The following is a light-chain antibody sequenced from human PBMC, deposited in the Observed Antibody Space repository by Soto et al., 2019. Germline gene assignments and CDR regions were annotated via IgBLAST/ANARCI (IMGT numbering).Light chain of an antibody. CDR1: QSVSNW. Sequence: DIQMTQSPSTLSAFVGDRVTITCRASQSVSNWLAWYQQKPGKAPRLLISKASTLESGVPSRFSGSGFGTEFTLSISSLQPEDFATYYCQQYRSASTFGQGTKLEIK. CDR2: KAS. V-gene: IGKV1-5*03. CDR3: QQYRSAST. J-gene: IGKJ2*02.